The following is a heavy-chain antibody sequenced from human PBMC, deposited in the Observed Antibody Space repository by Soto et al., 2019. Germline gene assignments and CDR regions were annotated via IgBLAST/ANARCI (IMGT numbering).Heavy chain of an antibody. J-gene: IGHJ6*02. Sequence: QVQLVQSAAEVKRPGASVKVSCKASVDTFTSYGISWVRQAPGQGLEWMGWISAYNGNTNYAQKLQGRVTMTTDTSTSTAYMELRSLTSDDTAVYYCARDRGAYGMDVWGQGTTVTVSS. CDR1: VDTFTSYG. CDR2: ISAYNGNT. CDR3: ARDRGAYGMDV. V-gene: IGHV1-18*01.